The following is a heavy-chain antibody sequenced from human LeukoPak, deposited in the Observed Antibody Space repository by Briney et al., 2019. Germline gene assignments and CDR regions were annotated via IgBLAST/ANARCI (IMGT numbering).Heavy chain of an antibody. J-gene: IGHJ4*02. D-gene: IGHD6-19*01. Sequence: PGGSLRLSCAASGFTVSSNYMSWVRQAPGKGLEWVSVIYSGGNTYYADSVKGRFTISRDNSKNTLYLQMNSLRAEDTAVYYCAREKRQWLFDYWGQGTLVTVSS. CDR2: IYSGGNT. CDR1: GFTVSSNY. CDR3: AREKRQWLFDY. V-gene: IGHV3-66*01.